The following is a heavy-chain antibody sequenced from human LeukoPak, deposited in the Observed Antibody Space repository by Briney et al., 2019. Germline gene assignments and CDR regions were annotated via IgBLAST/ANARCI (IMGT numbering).Heavy chain of an antibody. V-gene: IGHV4-59*01. CDR2: IYYSGSA. CDR3: ARVGVDYSGNIIKYFFDY. Sequence: ETLSLTCTVSGGSISSYQWSWIRQPPGKGLEWIGNIYYSGSANYNPSLESRVIISVDTSKNQFSLKLSPVTAADTAVYYCARVGVDYSGNIIKYFFDYWGQGTLVTVSS. D-gene: IGHD4-23*01. J-gene: IGHJ4*02. CDR1: GGSISSYQ.